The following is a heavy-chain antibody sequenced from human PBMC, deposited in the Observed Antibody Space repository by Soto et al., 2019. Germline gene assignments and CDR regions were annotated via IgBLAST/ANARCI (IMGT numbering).Heavy chain of an antibody. D-gene: IGHD3-10*01. Sequence: QVQLQESGPGLVKTSGTLSLTCAVSGGSITTTNWWRWVRQPPGQGLEWIVEIYLSGTTNYNPSLKSRVTISIDKSKNQFSLRLSSVTAADTAVYYCASVTTMVRGVPFDYWGQGTLVTVSS. CDR1: GGSITTTNW. J-gene: IGHJ4*02. V-gene: IGHV4-4*02. CDR2: IYLSGTT. CDR3: ASVTTMVRGVPFDY.